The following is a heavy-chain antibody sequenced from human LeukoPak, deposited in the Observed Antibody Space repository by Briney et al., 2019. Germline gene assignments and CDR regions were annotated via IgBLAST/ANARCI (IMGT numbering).Heavy chain of an antibody. CDR1: GFTFSSYS. V-gene: IGHV3-48*02. CDR2: ISSNSTTI. CDR3: ASDVRWLRFLFEY. D-gene: IGHD4-17*01. J-gene: IGHJ4*02. Sequence: GGSLRLSCAASGFTFSSYSMHWVRQAPGKGLEWVSCISSNSTTIYYADSVKGRFAISRDNAKNSLYLQMNSLSNDDTAVYYCASDVRWLRFLFEYWGQGTLVTVSS.